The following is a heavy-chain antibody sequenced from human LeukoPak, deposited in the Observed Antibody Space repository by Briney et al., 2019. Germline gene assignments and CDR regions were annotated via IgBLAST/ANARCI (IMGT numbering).Heavy chain of an antibody. CDR3: AKEHRPFGSGNFDY. Sequence: GGSLRLSCAASGFTFSNYAMSWVRQTPGKGLEWVSAISRSGGSTYYADSVKGRFTISRDNSKNTLYLQMNSLRAEDTAVYYCAKEHRPFGSGNFDYWGQGTLVTVSS. CDR2: ISRSGGST. V-gene: IGHV3-23*01. CDR1: GFTFSNYA. J-gene: IGHJ4*02. D-gene: IGHD3-10*01.